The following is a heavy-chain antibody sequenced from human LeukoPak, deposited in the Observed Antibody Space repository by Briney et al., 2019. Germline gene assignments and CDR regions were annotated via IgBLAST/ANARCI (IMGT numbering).Heavy chain of an antibody. CDR2: IYYSGST. Sequence: SETLSLTCTVSGGSISSSSYYCGWIRQPPGKGLEWIGSIYYSGSTYYNPSRKSRVTISVDTSKNKFSLKLSSVTAAAAAVYYCARELDTAMVLVDYWGQGTLVTVSS. CDR3: ARELDTAMVLVDY. CDR1: GGSISSSSYY. D-gene: IGHD5-18*01. J-gene: IGHJ4*02. V-gene: IGHV4-39*07.